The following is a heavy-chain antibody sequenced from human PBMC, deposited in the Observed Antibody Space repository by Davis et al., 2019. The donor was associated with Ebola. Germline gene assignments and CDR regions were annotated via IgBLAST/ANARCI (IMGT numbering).Heavy chain of an antibody. Sequence: SVKVSCKASEYTFTDFYIHWVRQAPGQGLEWMGGIIPIFGTANYAQKFQGRVTITADKSTSTAYMELSSLRSEDTAVYYCARLRGDAFDIWGQGTMVTVSS. CDR3: ARLRGDAFDI. D-gene: IGHD3-10*01. CDR1: EYTFTDFY. V-gene: IGHV1-69*06. J-gene: IGHJ3*02. CDR2: IIPIFGTA.